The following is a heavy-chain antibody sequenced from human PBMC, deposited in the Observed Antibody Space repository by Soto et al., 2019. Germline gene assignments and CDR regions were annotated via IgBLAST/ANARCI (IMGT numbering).Heavy chain of an antibody. Sequence: HEHLVQSGAEVTRPGASLKVSCKASGYSFTGYYIHWVRQAPGQGLEWMGWINPDSGATNYAQNFQGRVTLTSATSISTASMYLTSLTSGDTAVYYCARGDYGTGGYPFPSVDYWVQGTLVIVSS. V-gene: IGHV1-2*02. CDR1: GYSFTGYY. CDR2: INPDSGAT. CDR3: ARGDYGTGGYPFPSVDY. J-gene: IGHJ4*02. D-gene: IGHD2-8*02.